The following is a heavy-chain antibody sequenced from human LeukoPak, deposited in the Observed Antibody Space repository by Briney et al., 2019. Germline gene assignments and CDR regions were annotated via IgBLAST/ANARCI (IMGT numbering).Heavy chain of an antibody. CDR1: GGSISSGGYY. Sequence: SQTLSLTCTVSGGSISSGGYYWSWIRQHPGKGLEWIGYIYHSGSTYYNPSLKSRVTISVDTSKNQFSLKLSSVTAADTAVYYCARNPQHYYGSGKGAFDIWGQGTMVTVSS. J-gene: IGHJ3*02. V-gene: IGHV4-31*03. CDR3: ARNPQHYYGSGKGAFDI. CDR2: IYHSGST. D-gene: IGHD3-10*01.